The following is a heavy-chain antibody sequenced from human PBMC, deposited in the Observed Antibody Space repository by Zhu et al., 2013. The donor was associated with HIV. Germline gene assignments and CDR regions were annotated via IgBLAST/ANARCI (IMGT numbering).Heavy chain of an antibody. D-gene: IGHD3-9*01. J-gene: IGHJ4*02. CDR1: GYTFTDFY. Sequence: QVQLVQSGAEVKKPGASVKVSCKASGYTFTDFYVHWVRQAPGQGLEWMGWISPNNGGTIYERKFQGRVTMTRDTSITTVYMELSRLTPDDTAVYYCARTKMFTGYWSDYWGQGTLVTVSS. CDR3: ARTKMFTGYWSDY. CDR2: ISPNNGGT. V-gene: IGHV1-2*02.